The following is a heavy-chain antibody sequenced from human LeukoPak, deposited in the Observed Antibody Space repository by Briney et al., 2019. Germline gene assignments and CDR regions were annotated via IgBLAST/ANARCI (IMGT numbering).Heavy chain of an antibody. V-gene: IGHV4-61*01. CDR2: IYYSGIT. CDR3: ARTTRIAVAGTDAFDI. J-gene: IGHJ3*02. D-gene: IGHD6-19*01. CDR1: GGSVSSGNYY. Sequence: SETLSLTCTVSGGSVSSGNYYWSWLRQPPGKGPEWIACIYYSGITKYNPSLKSRVTISADTSKNQFSLKLSSVTAADTAVYYCARTTRIAVAGTDAFDIWGQGTMVTVSS.